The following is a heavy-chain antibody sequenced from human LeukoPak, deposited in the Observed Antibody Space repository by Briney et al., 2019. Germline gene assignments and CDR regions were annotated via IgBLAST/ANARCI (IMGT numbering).Heavy chain of an antibody. J-gene: IGHJ4*02. CDR1: GYSISSGYY. V-gene: IGHV4-38-2*01. Sequence: SETLSLTCAVSGYSISSGYYWGRIRQPPGKGLEWIGSIYHSGSTYYNPSLKSRVTISVDTSKNQFSLKLSSVTAADTAVYYCARHSPRYSNYDYWGQGTLVTVSS. CDR2: IYHSGST. D-gene: IGHD4-11*01. CDR3: ARHSPRYSNYDY.